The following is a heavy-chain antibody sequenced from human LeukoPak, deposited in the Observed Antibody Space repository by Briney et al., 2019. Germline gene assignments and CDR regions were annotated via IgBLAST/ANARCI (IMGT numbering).Heavy chain of an antibody. Sequence: PSETLSLTCAVYGGSFSDYYWSWIRQPPGKGLEWIGEINHSGSTNYNPSLKSRVTISVDTSKNQFSLKLSSVTAADTAVYYCARRRYWGQGTLVTVSS. CDR3: ARRRY. CDR2: INHSGST. V-gene: IGHV4-34*01. CDR1: GGSFSDYY. J-gene: IGHJ4*02.